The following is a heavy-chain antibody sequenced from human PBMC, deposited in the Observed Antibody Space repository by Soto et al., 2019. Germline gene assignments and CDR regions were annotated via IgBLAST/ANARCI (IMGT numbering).Heavy chain of an antibody. Sequence: PWASLRLSCAASGFTFSNAWMSWVRQAPGKVLEWVGRIKSKTDGGKTDYAAPVKVRFTISRDDSKNTLYLQMNSLKTEDTAVYYCTTDPPGLAFDIWGQGTMVTVSS. V-gene: IGHV3-15*01. J-gene: IGHJ3*02. CDR2: IKSKTDGGKT. CDR1: GFTFSNAW. CDR3: TTDPPGLAFDI.